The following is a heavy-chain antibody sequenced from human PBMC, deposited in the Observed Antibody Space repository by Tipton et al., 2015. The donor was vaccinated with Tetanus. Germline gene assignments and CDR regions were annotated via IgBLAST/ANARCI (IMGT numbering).Heavy chain of an antibody. CDR2: ISLSSTYI. V-gene: IGHV3-21*04. CDR3: VRDGGSSGWLAY. D-gene: IGHD6-19*01. CDR1: GFIFSTYS. Sequence: SLRLSCAASGFIFSTYSMNWVRQAPGKGLEWVSSISLSSTYIHYTDSVEGRFTISRDNAKNTLFLQMNSLRAEDTAVYYCVRDGGSSGWLAYWGQGTLVTVAS. J-gene: IGHJ4*02.